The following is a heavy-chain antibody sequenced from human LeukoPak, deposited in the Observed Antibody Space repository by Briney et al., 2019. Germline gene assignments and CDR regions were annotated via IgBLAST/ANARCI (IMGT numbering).Heavy chain of an antibody. CDR3: ASEAFCAGATCSVHRIAS. CDR2: IDTNSGDT. V-gene: IGHV1-2*02. Sequence: ASVNVSCKASGYTFTAYYMHWVRQAPGQGLEGMGGIDTNSGDTKYAQKFQGRVTITRDTSFATAYMDLSSLISDDTAVYYCASEAFCAGATCSVHRIASWGPGTLVTVSS. CDR1: GYTFTAYY. D-gene: IGHD2-21*01. J-gene: IGHJ4*02.